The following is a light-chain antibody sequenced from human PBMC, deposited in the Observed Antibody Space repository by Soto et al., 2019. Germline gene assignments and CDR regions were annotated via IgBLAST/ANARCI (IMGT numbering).Light chain of an antibody. J-gene: IGKJ1*01. CDR1: QSISSW. Sequence: DIQMTQSPSTLSASVGDRVTITCRASQSISSWLAWYHQKPGKAPKLLIYAASSLQSGVPLRFSGSGSGTDFTLTIGSLQPEDFATYYCQQSYTTPWTFGQGTKVDIK. V-gene: IGKV1-39*01. CDR3: QQSYTTPWT. CDR2: AAS.